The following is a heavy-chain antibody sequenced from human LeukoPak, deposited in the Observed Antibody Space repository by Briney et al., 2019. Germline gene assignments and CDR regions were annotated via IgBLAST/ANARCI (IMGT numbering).Heavy chain of an antibody. CDR1: GYTFTSYD. Sequence: GASVKVSCKASGYTFTSYDINWVRQATGQGLEWMGWMNPNSGNTGYAQKFQGRVTMTRNTSISTAYMELSSLRSEDTAVYYCARDAPDFWSGFDAFDIWGQGTMVTVSS. CDR3: ARDAPDFWSGFDAFDI. V-gene: IGHV1-8*01. CDR2: MNPNSGNT. J-gene: IGHJ3*02. D-gene: IGHD3-3*01.